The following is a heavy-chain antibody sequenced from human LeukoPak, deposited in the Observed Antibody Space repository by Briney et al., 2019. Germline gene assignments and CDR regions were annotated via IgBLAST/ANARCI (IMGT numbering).Heavy chain of an antibody. CDR2: INHSGST. D-gene: IGHD2-2*01. CDR3: ARRLGYCSSTSWYVHDAFDI. CDR1: GGSFSGYY. J-gene: IGHJ3*02. V-gene: IGHV4-34*01. Sequence: PSETLSLTCAVYGGSFSGYYWSWIRQPPGKGLEWIGEINHSGSTNYNPSLKSRVTISVDTSKNQFSLKLSSVTAADTAVYYCARRLGYCSSTSWYVHDAFDIWGQRTMVTVSS.